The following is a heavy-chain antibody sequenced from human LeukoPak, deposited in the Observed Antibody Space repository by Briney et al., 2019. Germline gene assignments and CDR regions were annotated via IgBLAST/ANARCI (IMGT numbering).Heavy chain of an antibody. Sequence: PSETLSLTCTVSGGSINTYYWGWIRQPPGKGLEWIGYIYYSGSTNYNPSLKSRVTISVDTSKNQFSLKLSSLTAADTAVYYCARHRGSGYPYFDYWGQGTLVTVSS. V-gene: IGHV4-59*01. D-gene: IGHD3-22*01. CDR1: GGSINTYY. CDR3: ARHRGSGYPYFDY. J-gene: IGHJ4*02. CDR2: IYYSGST.